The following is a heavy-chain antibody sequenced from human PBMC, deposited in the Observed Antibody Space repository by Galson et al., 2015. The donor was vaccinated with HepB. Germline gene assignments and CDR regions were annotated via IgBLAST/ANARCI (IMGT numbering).Heavy chain of an antibody. Sequence: SLRLSCAASGFMFTNFAMAWVRQAPGKGLEWVSSITFRGESTYYADSVEGRFTISRDKSTNTLFLQVNSLRAEDTAVYLCAKAWDMSVTVPRRPYYFDNWGQGTLVTVSS. J-gene: IGHJ4*02. CDR2: ITFRGEST. D-gene: IGHD1-26*01. V-gene: IGHV3-23*01. CDR1: GFMFTNFA. CDR3: AKAWDMSVTVPRRPYYFDN.